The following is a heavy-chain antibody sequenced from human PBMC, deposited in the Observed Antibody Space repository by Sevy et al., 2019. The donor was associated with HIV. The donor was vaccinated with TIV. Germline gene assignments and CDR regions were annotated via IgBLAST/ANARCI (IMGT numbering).Heavy chain of an antibody. CDR3: AKVEGGYDYIWGSYRYHWFDP. D-gene: IGHD3-16*02. Sequence: GGSLRLSCAASGFAISNYAMTWVRQAPGKGLEWVSAISGSGGNTYYADSVKGRFTISRDNSKNTLYLQMNSLRAEDTVVYYCAKVEGGYDYIWGSYRYHWFDPWGQGTLVTVSS. V-gene: IGHV3-23*01. J-gene: IGHJ5*02. CDR2: ISGSGGNT. CDR1: GFAISNYA.